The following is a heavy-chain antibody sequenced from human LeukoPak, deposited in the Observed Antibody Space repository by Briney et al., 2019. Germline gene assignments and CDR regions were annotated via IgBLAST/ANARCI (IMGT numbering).Heavy chain of an antibody. CDR1: GFTFSSDA. D-gene: IGHD1-26*01. Sequence: GGSLRLSCAASGFTFSSDAMHRVRQAPGKGLEWVAVISYDGSNKYYADSVKGRFTISRDNSRNTLYLQMNSLRAEDTAVYYCAKIVGATDYWGQGTLVTVSS. V-gene: IGHV3-30*18. J-gene: IGHJ4*02. CDR2: ISYDGSNK. CDR3: AKIVGATDY.